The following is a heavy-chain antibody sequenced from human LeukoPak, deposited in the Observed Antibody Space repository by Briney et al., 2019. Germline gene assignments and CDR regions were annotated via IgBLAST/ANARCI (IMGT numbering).Heavy chain of an antibody. CDR3: AKVPWGDSSGPYYFDY. V-gene: IGHV3-30*02. J-gene: IGHJ4*02. CDR2: IRYDGSNK. CDR1: GFTFSSYG. Sequence: PGGSLRLSCAASGFTFSSYGMHWVRQAPGKGLEWVAFIRYDGSNKYYADSVKGRFTISRDNSKNTLYLQMNSLRAEDTAVYYCAKVPWGDSSGPYYFDYWGQGTLVTVSS. D-gene: IGHD3-22*01.